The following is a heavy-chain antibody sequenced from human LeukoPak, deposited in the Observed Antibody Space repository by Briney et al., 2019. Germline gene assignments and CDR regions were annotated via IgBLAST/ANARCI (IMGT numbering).Heavy chain of an antibody. Sequence: TGGSLRLSCAASGFTFSSYWMSWVRQAPGKGLEWVAVISYDGSNKYYADSVKGRFTISRDNSKNTLYLQMNSLRAEDTAVYYCAKEYGSGLDAFDIWGQGTMVTVSS. CDR3: AKEYGSGLDAFDI. J-gene: IGHJ3*02. V-gene: IGHV3-30*18. D-gene: IGHD3-10*01. CDR2: ISYDGSNK. CDR1: GFTFSSYW.